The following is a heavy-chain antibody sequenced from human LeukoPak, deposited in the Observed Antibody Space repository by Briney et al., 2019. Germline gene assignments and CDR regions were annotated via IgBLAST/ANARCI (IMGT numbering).Heavy chain of an antibody. D-gene: IGHD1-26*01. J-gene: IGHJ4*02. CDR1: GGSISSYY. Sequence: TSETLSLTCTVSGGSISSYYWSWIRQPPGKGLEWIGYIYYSGSTNYNPSLKSRVTISVDTSKNQFSLKLSSVTAADTAVYYCARARIVGAAYFDYWGQGTLVTVSS. V-gene: IGHV4-59*12. CDR2: IYYSGST. CDR3: ARARIVGAAYFDY.